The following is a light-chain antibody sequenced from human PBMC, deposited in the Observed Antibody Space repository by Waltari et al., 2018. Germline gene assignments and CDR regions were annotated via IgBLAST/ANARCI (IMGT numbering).Light chain of an antibody. J-gene: IGLJ3*02. V-gene: IGLV1-44*01. Sequence: QSVLTQPPSASGTPGQRVIISCSGTMSNIGNNPVNLYQQLPGTAPKVLIYNENLRPCVVPDRFSASKSGPSASLAISGLQSDDEADYYCAARDDSLNVWVFGGGTKVTVL. CDR3: AARDDSLNVWV. CDR1: MSNIGNNP. CDR2: NEN.